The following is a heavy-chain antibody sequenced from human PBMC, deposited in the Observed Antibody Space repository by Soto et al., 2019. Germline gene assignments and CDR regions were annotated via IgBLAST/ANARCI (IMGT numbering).Heavy chain of an antibody. V-gene: IGHV1-18*01. CDR1: GCTFTSYG. Sequence: QVQLVQSGAEVKKPGASGKVCCKASGCTFTSYGISGVRQAPGQGLEWMAWISAYNGNTNYAQKLQGRVTTTTGTSMILAYLELRRLSTDYTAVYYWARGVATRLFAGVTWFDPWGHGTLVNVAS. CDR2: ISAYNGNT. D-gene: IGHD6-6*01. CDR3: ARGVATRLFAGVTWFDP. J-gene: IGHJ5*02.